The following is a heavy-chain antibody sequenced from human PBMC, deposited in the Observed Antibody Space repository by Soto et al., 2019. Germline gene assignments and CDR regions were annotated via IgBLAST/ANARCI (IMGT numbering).Heavy chain of an antibody. Sequence: GASVKVSCKASGYTFTSYDINWVRQATGQGLEWMGWMNPNSGNTGYAQKFQGRVTMTRNTSISTAYMELSSLRSEDTAVYCCAREYYYDSSGKGWFDPWGQGTLVTVSS. J-gene: IGHJ5*02. CDR1: GYTFTSYD. CDR3: AREYYYDSSGKGWFDP. V-gene: IGHV1-8*01. CDR2: MNPNSGNT. D-gene: IGHD3-22*01.